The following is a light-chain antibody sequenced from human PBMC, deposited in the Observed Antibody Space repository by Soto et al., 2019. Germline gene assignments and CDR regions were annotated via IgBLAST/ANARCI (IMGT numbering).Light chain of an antibody. V-gene: IGKV3-20*01. CDR2: GAS. CDR1: QSVTSSY. Sequence: ETVMTQSPGTLSLSPGERFTLSCRASQSVTSSYIAWYQQKSGQAPRLLLYGASSRATGIPDRFRGSGSGTDFTLTISRLEPEDFAVYYCQQYGGLPTFGQGTKVDIK. CDR3: QQYGGLPT. J-gene: IGKJ1*01.